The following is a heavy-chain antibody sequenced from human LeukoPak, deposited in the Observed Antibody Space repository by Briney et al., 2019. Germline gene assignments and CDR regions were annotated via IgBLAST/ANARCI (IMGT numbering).Heavy chain of an antibody. CDR1: GFTVSSNY. J-gene: IGHJ4*02. D-gene: IGHD4-11*01. CDR2: IRGSGGST. Sequence: GGSLRLSCAASGFTVSSNYMSWVRQAPGKGLEWVSGIRGSGGSTYYADSGKGRFTIPRDNSKNTLYLQMDSLRAEDTAVYYCAKDGHRFWTTVTHSDYWGQGTLVTVSS. CDR3: AKDGHRFWTTVTHSDY. V-gene: IGHV3-23*01.